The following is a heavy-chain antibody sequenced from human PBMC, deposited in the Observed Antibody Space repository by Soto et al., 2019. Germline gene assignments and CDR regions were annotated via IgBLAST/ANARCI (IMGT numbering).Heavy chain of an antibody. Sequence: SQTHSLTCAISGDSVSTNSATWDWIRQFPSRGLEWLGRTYYRSKWYNDYAVSVKGRITINPDTSNNQLSLQLNSVTSDDTAVYYCARIIDNNWLASWGQGTLITVSS. CDR1: GDSVSTNSAT. CDR3: ARIIDNNWLAS. CDR2: TYYRSKWYN. V-gene: IGHV6-1*01. J-gene: IGHJ5*01.